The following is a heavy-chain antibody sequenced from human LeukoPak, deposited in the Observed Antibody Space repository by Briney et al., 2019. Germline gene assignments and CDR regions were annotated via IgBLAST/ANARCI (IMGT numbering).Heavy chain of an antibody. CDR3: ARRITGTTSDSFDY. CDR2: IYHSGSS. CDR1: GGSISTSNYY. J-gene: IGHJ4*02. D-gene: IGHD1-20*01. V-gene: IGHV4-39*01. Sequence: SETLSLTCTVSGGSISTSNYYWGWIRQSPGKGLAWIGSIYHSGSSYYNPSLKSRVTISVDTSKNQFSLKLSSVTAADTAVYYCARRITGTTSDSFDYWGQGTLVTVSS.